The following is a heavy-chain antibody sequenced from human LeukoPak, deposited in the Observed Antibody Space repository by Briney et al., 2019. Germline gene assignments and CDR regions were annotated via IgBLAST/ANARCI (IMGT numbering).Heavy chain of an antibody. CDR1: GYTFISYH. D-gene: IGHD5-18*01. J-gene: IGHJ4*02. Sequence: ASVKVSCKASGYTFISYHMHWVRQAPGQGLEWMGIINPSGGSTTYAQKFQGRVTITADKSTSTAYMELSSLRSEDTAVYYCAREVDVDTAMVRGDYFDYWGQGTLVTVSS. CDR2: INPSGGST. V-gene: IGHV1-46*01. CDR3: AREVDVDTAMVRGDYFDY.